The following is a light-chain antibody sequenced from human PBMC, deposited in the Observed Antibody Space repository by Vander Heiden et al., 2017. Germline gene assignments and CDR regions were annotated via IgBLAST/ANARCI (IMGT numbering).Light chain of an antibody. Sequence: SYGLPQPPSASVSPRQTPRITCSGDALPKQYAFWYQQKPGQAPVLVMYKDSERSSGIPDRFSGSSSGTTVTLTISGVQAEDEADYYCQSADSSGADVVFGGGTKLTVL. CDR1: ALPKQY. V-gene: IGLV3-25*03. CDR3: QSADSSGADVV. J-gene: IGLJ2*01. CDR2: KDS.